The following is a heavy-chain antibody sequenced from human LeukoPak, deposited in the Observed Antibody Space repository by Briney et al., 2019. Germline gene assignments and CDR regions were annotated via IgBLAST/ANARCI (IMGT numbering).Heavy chain of an antibody. J-gene: IGHJ5*02. Sequence: SETLSLTCTVSGGSISSSGYYWGWIRQPPGKGLEWIASIYYSGSTYYNSSLKSRVTISVDTSKSQLSLKLSSLTAADTAVYYCARHEYSGSYYGLSWFDPWGQGTLVTVSS. D-gene: IGHD1-26*01. CDR3: ARHEYSGSYYGLSWFDP. V-gene: IGHV4-39*01. CDR1: GGSISSSGYY. CDR2: IYYSGST.